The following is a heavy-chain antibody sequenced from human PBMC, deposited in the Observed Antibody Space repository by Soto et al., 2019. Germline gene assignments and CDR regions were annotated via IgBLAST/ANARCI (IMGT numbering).Heavy chain of an antibody. D-gene: IGHD2-21*02. CDR1: GFTFSTYA. CDR2: ISSSDGTI. Sequence: EVQLLESGGGLVQPGGSLRLSCAASGFTFSTYAMSWVRQAPGKGLEWVSGISSSDGTIYYADSVKGRFTISRDNSKNTLYLQMTSLRAEDTAVYHCARGQPLLSPWGQGTLVTVSS. V-gene: IGHV3-23*01. CDR3: ARGQPLLSP. J-gene: IGHJ5*02.